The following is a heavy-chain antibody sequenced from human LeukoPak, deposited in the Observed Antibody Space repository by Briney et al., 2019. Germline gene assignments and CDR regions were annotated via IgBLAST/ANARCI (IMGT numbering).Heavy chain of an antibody. CDR3: ARASIAAADDYYYYYMDV. Sequence: ASVKVSCKASGYTFTNYYIHWVRQAPGQGLEWMGIINPSGGSTNFAQKFQGRVTMTTDTSTITVYMELSSLRSEDTAVYYCARASIAAADDYYYYYMDVWGKGTTVTVSS. CDR2: INPSGGST. CDR1: GYTFTNYY. V-gene: IGHV1-46*01. J-gene: IGHJ6*03. D-gene: IGHD6-13*01.